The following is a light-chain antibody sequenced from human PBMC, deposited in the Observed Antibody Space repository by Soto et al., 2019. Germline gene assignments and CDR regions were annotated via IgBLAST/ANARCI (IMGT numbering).Light chain of an antibody. CDR1: QSVSSN. J-gene: IGKJ4*01. CDR2: DAS. Sequence: EIVMTQSPATMSVSPGERATLSCRASQSVSSNLAWYQQKPGQAPRLLIYDASTRATGIPARFSGSGSGTEFTLTISSLQSEDFAVFYCQQYSSWPLTFGGGTKVDIK. CDR3: QQYSSWPLT. V-gene: IGKV3D-15*01.